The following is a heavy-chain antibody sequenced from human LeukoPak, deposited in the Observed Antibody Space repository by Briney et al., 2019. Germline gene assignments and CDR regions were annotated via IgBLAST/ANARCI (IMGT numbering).Heavy chain of an antibody. CDR1: GGSISSSTYY. V-gene: IGHV4-39*07. CDR3: ARGIVLMVYAIVAFDI. J-gene: IGHJ3*02. D-gene: IGHD2-8*01. Sequence: SETLSLTCTVSGGSISSSTYYWGWIRQPPGKGLEWIGSIYYSGSTNYNPSLKSRVTISVDTSKNQFSLKLSSVTAADTAVYYCARGIVLMVYAIVAFDIWGQGTMVTVSS. CDR2: IYYSGST.